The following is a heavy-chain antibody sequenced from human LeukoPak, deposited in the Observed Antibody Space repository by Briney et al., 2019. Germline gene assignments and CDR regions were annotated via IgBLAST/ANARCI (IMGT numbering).Heavy chain of an antibody. J-gene: IGHJ6*03. CDR3: AKNPQLRFLEWQLEYYMDV. Sequence: GGSLRLSCAASGFTFSSYAMHWVRQAPGKGLEWVAVISYDGSNKYYADSVKGRFTISRDNSKNTLYLQMNSLRAEDTAVYYCAKNPQLRFLEWQLEYYMDVWGKGTTVTVSS. CDR1: GFTFSSYA. V-gene: IGHV3-30*04. D-gene: IGHD3-3*01. CDR2: ISYDGSNK.